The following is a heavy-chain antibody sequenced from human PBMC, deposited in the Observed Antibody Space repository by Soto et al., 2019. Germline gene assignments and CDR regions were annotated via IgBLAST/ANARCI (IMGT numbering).Heavy chain of an antibody. CDR3: ARVRSGWGIDY. CDR2: IYHSGST. CDR1: GGSISSGGYS. Sequence: QLQLQESGSGLVKPSQTLSLTCAVSGGSISSGGYSWSWIRQPPGKGLEYIGYIYHSGSTYYNPSLKXRXTXSLXRSKNQFSLKLSSVTAADTAVYYCARVRSGWGIDYWGQGTLVTVSS. D-gene: IGHD6-19*01. J-gene: IGHJ4*02. V-gene: IGHV4-30-2*01.